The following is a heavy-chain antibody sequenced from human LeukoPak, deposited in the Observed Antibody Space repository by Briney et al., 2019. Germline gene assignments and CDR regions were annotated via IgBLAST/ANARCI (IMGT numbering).Heavy chain of an antibody. V-gene: IGHV3-21*01. D-gene: IGHD3-22*01. CDR1: GFTFSSYS. Sequence: GGSLRLSCAASGFTFSSYSMNWVRQAPGKGLEWVSFISSSSSCIYYADSVKGRFTISRDNAKNSLYLQMNSLRAEDTAVYYCARDLMRDSSGYSWGQGTLVTVSS. CDR2: ISSSSSCI. J-gene: IGHJ4*02. CDR3: ARDLMRDSSGYS.